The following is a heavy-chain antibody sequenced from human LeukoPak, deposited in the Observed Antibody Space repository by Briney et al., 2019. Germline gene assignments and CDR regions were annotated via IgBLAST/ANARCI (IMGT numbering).Heavy chain of an antibody. D-gene: IGHD3-10*01. J-gene: IGHJ4*02. Sequence: SETLSLTCTVSGDSISSYYCSWIRQPPGKGLEWIGYIYYSGSTSYNPSLKSRVTISLDTSNNQFSLKLSSVTAADTAVYYCARTRYYYNSRSYGAPYYFDYWGQGTLVTVSS. V-gene: IGHV4-59*08. CDR3: ARTRYYYNSRSYGAPYYFDY. CDR1: GDSISSYY. CDR2: IYYSGST.